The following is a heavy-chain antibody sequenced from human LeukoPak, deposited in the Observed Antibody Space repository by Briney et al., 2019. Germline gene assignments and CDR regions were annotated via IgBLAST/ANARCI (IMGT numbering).Heavy chain of an antibody. J-gene: IGHJ4*02. V-gene: IGHV3-23*01. D-gene: IGHD6-13*01. CDR3: AKRYSSSSTSYYFDY. CDR2: ISGSGGST. Sequence: PGGSLRLSCAASGFTFSSYAMSWVRQAPGKRLEWVSAISGSGGSTYYADSVKGRFTISRDNSKNTLYLQMNSLRAEDTAVYYCAKRYSSSSTSYYFDYWGQGTLVTVSS. CDR1: GFTFSSYA.